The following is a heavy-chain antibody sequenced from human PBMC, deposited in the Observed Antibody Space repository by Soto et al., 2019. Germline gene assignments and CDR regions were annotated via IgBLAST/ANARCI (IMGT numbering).Heavy chain of an antibody. Sequence: QVQLQESGPGLVKPSETLSLTCTVSGASISRDHWNWIRQPPGKGLEWIGEYSGTSNYNPSLRSRVPISVDTSNNQVSLKLRSVTAADTAVYSCAPYPAGGGGRGYWGQGTLVTVSS. CDR1: GASISRDH. J-gene: IGHJ4*02. V-gene: IGHV4-59*08. CDR3: APYPAGGGGRGY. CDR2: EYSGTS. D-gene: IGHD3-16*01.